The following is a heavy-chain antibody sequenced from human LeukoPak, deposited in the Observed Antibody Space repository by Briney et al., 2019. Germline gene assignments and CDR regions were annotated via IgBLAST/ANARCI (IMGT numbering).Heavy chain of an antibody. J-gene: IGHJ3*02. Sequence: PSETLSLTCTVSGGSISGYYWNWIRQPPGKGLEWIGYIYYSGSTNYNPSLKSRVTISVDTSKDQFSLKLSAVTAADMAVYYCARSLFLDILTGYRNNDAFDIWGQGTLVTVSS. CDR1: GGSISGYY. D-gene: IGHD3-9*01. V-gene: IGHV4-59*01. CDR3: ARSLFLDILTGYRNNDAFDI. CDR2: IYYSGST.